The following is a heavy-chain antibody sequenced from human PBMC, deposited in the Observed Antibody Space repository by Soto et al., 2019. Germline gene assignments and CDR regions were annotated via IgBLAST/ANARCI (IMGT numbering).Heavy chain of an antibody. J-gene: IGHJ5*02. D-gene: IGHD1-20*01. CDR3: ARVVNNWNDDNWFDP. CDR2: IYTSGST. Sequence: PSETLSLTCTVSGGSISSYYWSWIRQPAGKGLEWIGRIYTSGSTNYNPSLKSRVTMSVDTSKNQFSLNLSSVTAADTAVYYCARVVNNWNDDNWFDPWGQGTLVTVSS. V-gene: IGHV4-4*07. CDR1: GGSISSYY.